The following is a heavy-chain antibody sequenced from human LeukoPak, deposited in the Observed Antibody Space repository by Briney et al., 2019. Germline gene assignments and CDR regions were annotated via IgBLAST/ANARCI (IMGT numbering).Heavy chain of an antibody. CDR3: ARRAAASRCFDY. J-gene: IGHJ4*02. Sequence: GGSLRLSCAVSGFTFSDYYMSWIRQAPGKGLEWVSYISSGGSTISHADSVKGRFTISRDNAENSLYLQMNSLRAEDTAVYYCARRAAASRCFDYWGQGTLVTVSS. CDR2: ISSGGSTI. D-gene: IGHD6-13*01. CDR1: GFTFSDYY. V-gene: IGHV3-11*01.